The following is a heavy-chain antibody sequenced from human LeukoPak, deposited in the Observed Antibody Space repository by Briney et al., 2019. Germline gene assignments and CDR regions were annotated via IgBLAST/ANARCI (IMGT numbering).Heavy chain of an antibody. CDR3: ARDGNFDY. D-gene: IGHD1-1*01. CDR1: GYTFTDYY. Sequence: ASVKVSCKASGYTFTDYYMHWVRQAPGQGLEWMGWINPNTGGTHSAQNFQGRVTMTRDTSISTAYMELSRLTPDDTAIYYCARDGNFDYWGQGTLVTVSS. V-gene: IGHV1-2*02. CDR2: INPNTGGT. J-gene: IGHJ4*02.